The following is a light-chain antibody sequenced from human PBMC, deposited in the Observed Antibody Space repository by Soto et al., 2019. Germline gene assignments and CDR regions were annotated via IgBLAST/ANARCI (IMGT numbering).Light chain of an antibody. CDR3: QQSSSAPRT. Sequence: DIQMTQSPSSLSASVGDRVTITCRASQNIGKVLNRYRQKPGKAPELLIYAASSLQSGVLSRFIGSGSGTDFTLTITSLQPEDFATYYCQQSSSAPRTFGQGTRVEVK. CDR2: AAS. V-gene: IGKV1-39*01. J-gene: IGKJ1*01. CDR1: QNIGKV.